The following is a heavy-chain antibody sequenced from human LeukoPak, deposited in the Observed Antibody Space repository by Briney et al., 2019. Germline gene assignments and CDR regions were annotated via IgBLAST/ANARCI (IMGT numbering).Heavy chain of an antibody. CDR2: ISSSGSTI. CDR3: ARAGNYGDYLFDY. D-gene: IGHD4-17*01. V-gene: IGHV3-11*01. Sequence: GGSLRLSCAASGCTFGDYYMSWIREAPWKGLEWVSYISSSGSTIYYADSVKGRFTISRDNAKNSLYLQMNSLRAEDTAVYYCARAGNYGDYLFDYWGQGTLVTVSS. J-gene: IGHJ4*02. CDR1: GCTFGDYY.